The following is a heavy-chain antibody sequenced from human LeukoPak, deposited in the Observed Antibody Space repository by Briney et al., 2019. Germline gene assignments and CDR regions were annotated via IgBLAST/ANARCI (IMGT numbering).Heavy chain of an antibody. J-gene: IGHJ4*02. CDR2: IYYSGST. CDR1: GGSISSSSYY. CDR3: ARSPSISMVRGVIIFFDY. D-gene: IGHD3-10*01. Sequence: PSETLSLTCTVSGGSISSSSYYWSWIRQPPGKGLEWIGYIYYSGSTNYNPSLKSRVTISVDTSKNQFSLKLSSVTAADTAVYYCARSPSISMVRGVIIFFDYWGQGTLVTVSS. V-gene: IGHV4-61*01.